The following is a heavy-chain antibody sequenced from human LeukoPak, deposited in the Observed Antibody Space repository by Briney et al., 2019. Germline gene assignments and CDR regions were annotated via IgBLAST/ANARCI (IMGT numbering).Heavy chain of an antibody. V-gene: IGHV3-9*01. D-gene: IGHD2-2*01. CDR3: AKGRNGPYCSSTSCYPSVGSSWTPFDY. CDR1: GFTFDDYA. J-gene: IGHJ4*02. Sequence: GGSLRLSCEASGFTFDDYAMHWVRQAPGKGLEWVSGISWNSGSIGYADYVKGRFTISRDNAKNSLYLQMNSLRAEDTALYYCAKGRNGPYCSSTSCYPSVGSSWTPFDYWGQGTLVTVSS. CDR2: ISWNSGSI.